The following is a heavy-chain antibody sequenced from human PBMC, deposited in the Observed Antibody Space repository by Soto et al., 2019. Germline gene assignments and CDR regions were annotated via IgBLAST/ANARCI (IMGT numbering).Heavy chain of an antibody. J-gene: IGHJ4*02. CDR3: AREGYCSGGSCSIRPFDY. Sequence: GGSLRLSCAASGFTFSSYWMHWVRQAPGKGLVWVSRINSDGSSTSYADSVKGRFTISRDNAKNTLYLQMNSLRAEDTAVYYCAREGYCSGGSCSIRPFDYWGQGTLVTVSS. D-gene: IGHD2-15*01. CDR1: GFTFSSYW. V-gene: IGHV3-74*01. CDR2: INSDGSST.